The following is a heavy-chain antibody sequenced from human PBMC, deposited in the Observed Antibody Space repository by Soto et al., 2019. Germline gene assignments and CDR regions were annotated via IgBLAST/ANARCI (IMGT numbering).Heavy chain of an antibody. CDR3: ARIGGYHGPLDY. D-gene: IGHD3-16*02. CDR2: TYHRGST. V-gene: IGHV4-59*01. CDR1: GVSISSYF. J-gene: IGHJ4*02. Sequence: SETLSLTCSVSGVSISSYFWSWIRQPPGRGLEWIGYTYHRGSTNYSPSLKSRVAISLDTSENQFSLKVNSVTAADTAVYYCARIGGYHGPLDYWGQGTPVTVS.